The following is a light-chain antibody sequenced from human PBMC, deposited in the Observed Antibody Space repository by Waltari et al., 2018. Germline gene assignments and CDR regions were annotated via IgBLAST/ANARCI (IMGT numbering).Light chain of an antibody. J-gene: IGKJ4*01. CDR1: QSLRHSNGYNC. V-gene: IGKV2-28*01. CDR3: MQALQTPLT. Sequence: DIVMTQSPLSLSVTPGEPASISCKSSQSLRHSNGYNCVDWFLQKPGQSPQLLIYLGSNRGSGVPDRISGSGSGTDFTLKISRVEAEDVGVYYCMQALQTPLTFGGGTKVEIK. CDR2: LGS.